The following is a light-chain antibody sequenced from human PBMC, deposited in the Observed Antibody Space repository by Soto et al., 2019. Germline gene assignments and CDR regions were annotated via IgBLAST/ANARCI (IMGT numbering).Light chain of an antibody. Sequence: DIQMTQSPSSLSASLGDTVTITCRASQGISKYLNWYQHKPPEAPRLLIYGASSLQRGVPSRFSGSGSGTDFTLSIIVLEPEDCATYYCQQSCDAPFTFGPGTTVDIK. V-gene: IGKV1-39*01. J-gene: IGKJ3*01. CDR2: GAS. CDR3: QQSCDAPFT. CDR1: QGISKY.